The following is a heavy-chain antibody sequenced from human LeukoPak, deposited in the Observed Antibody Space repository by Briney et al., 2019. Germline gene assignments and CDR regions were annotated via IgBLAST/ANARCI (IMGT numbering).Heavy chain of an antibody. J-gene: IGHJ4*02. D-gene: IGHD3-22*01. CDR1: GFTFSSYW. V-gene: IGHV3-7*01. CDR3: ARVSNYYDSSGYYWLGY. CDR2: IKQDGTKK. Sequence: PGGSLRLSCAASGFTFSSYWMSWVRQTPGKGLEWVANIKQDGTKKYYVNSVKGRFTISRDNAKNSLYLQMNSLRAEDTAVYYCARVSNYYDSSGYYWLGYWGQGTLVTVSS.